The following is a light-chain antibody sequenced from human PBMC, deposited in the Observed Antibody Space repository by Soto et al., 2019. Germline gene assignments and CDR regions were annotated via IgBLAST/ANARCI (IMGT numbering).Light chain of an antibody. Sequence: DIVLTQSPGTLSLSPGERATLSCRASQSVSSRYLAWYQQKPGQAPRLLIYGASSRATGIPDRFSGSGSGTDFTLTISILEPEDFAVYYCQQYGSSLGFTFGPGTKVDIK. CDR3: QQYGSSLGFT. CDR2: GAS. V-gene: IGKV3-20*01. J-gene: IGKJ3*01. CDR1: QSVSSRY.